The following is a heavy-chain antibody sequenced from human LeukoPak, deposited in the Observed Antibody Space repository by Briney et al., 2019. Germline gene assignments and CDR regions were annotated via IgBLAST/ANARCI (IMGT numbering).Heavy chain of an antibody. CDR3: ARDPVDIVATRSWFDP. J-gene: IGHJ5*02. D-gene: IGHD5-12*01. Sequence: ASVKVSCKASGYTFTGYYMHWVRQAPGQGLEWMGWINPNSGGTNYARKFQGRVTMTRDTSISTAYMELSRLRSDDTAVYYCARDPVDIVATRSWFDPWGQGTLVTVSS. V-gene: IGHV1-2*02. CDR1: GYTFTGYY. CDR2: INPNSGGT.